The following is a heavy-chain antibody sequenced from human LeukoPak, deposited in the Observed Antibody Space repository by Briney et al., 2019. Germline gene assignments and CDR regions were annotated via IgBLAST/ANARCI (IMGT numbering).Heavy chain of an antibody. V-gene: IGHV4-39*01. CDR2: IYYSGST. CDR1: GGSISSSSCY. J-gene: IGHJ5*02. Sequence: SETLSLTCTVSGGSISSSSCYWGWIRQPPGKGLEWIGSIYYSGSTYYNPSLKSRVTISVDTSKNQFSLKLSSVTAADTAMYYCARLEGITMVRGVARWFDPLGPGNPGHRLL. CDR3: ARLEGITMVRGVARWFDP. D-gene: IGHD3-10*01.